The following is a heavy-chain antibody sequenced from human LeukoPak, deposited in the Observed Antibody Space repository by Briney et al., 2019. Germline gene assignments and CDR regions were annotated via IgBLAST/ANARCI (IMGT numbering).Heavy chain of an antibody. V-gene: IGHV1-2*06. CDR2: TNPNSGGT. J-gene: IGHJ5*02. CDR1: GYTFTDYY. Sequence: ASVKVSCKASGYTFTDYYMHWVRQAPGQGLEWMGRTNPNSGGTNYPQKFQGRVTMSRDTSISTAYMELSSLRSDDTAVYYCARGKPYNWFDPWGQGTLVTVSS. CDR3: ARGKPYNWFDP. D-gene: IGHD1-14*01.